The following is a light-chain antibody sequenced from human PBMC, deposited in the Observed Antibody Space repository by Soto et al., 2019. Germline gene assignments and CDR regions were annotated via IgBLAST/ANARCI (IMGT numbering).Light chain of an antibody. CDR2: DAS. V-gene: IGKV3-20*01. Sequence: EIVLTQSPGTLSLSPWERATLSCRASQTVNNNYLAWYQQKPGQAPRLLLFDASTRATGIPDRFSGSGSGTDFTLTISRLEPEDFAVYYCHQYGTSPRTFGQGTKVDIK. J-gene: IGKJ1*01. CDR1: QTVNNNY. CDR3: HQYGTSPRT.